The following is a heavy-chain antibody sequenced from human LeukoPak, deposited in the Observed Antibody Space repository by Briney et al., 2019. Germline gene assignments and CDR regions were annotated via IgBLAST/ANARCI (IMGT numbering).Heavy chain of an antibody. CDR3: ARLLDGSGSPLDY. CDR2: IYQSGST. Sequence: SETRSLASAVSGYSISSGYYWGWIRQPPGKGRGWSGSIYQSGSTHYDPTLQSRVTISVDTSKNQVSLELSCVTAADTAVYYCARLLDGSGSPLDYWGQGTLVTVSS. CDR1: GYSISSGYY. D-gene: IGHD3-10*01. J-gene: IGHJ4*02. V-gene: IGHV4-38-2*01.